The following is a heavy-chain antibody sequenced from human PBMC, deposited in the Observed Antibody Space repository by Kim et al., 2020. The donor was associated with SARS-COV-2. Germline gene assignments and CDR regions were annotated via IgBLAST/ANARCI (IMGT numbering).Heavy chain of an antibody. CDR3: ARVLSSSGWYRGGQDY. Sequence: ASVKVSCKASGYTFTSYGISWVRQAPGQGLEWMGWISAYNGNTNYAQKLQGRVTMTTDTSTSTAYMELRSLRSDDTAVYYCARVLSSSGWYRGGQDYWGQGTLVTVSS. CDR1: GYTFTSYG. J-gene: IGHJ4*02. CDR2: ISAYNGNT. D-gene: IGHD6-19*01. V-gene: IGHV1-18*04.